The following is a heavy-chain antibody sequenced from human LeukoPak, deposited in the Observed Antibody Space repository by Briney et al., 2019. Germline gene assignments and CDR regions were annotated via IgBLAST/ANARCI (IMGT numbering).Heavy chain of an antibody. D-gene: IGHD2-15*01. Sequence: GGSLRLSCAASGFTFSSYWMSWVRQAPGKGLEWVANMNLNGGEKYYVDSVKGRFTISRDNAKNSLYLPMNSLRAEDTAVYYCARDARVVIDYWGQGTLVTVSS. CDR2: MNLNGGEK. J-gene: IGHJ4*02. CDR3: ARDARVVIDY. V-gene: IGHV3-7*01. CDR1: GFTFSSYW.